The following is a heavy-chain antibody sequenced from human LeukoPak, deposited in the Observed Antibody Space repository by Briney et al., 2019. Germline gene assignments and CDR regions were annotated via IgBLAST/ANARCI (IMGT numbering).Heavy chain of an antibody. CDR2: ISPRSETI. CDR1: GFSFNRRG. J-gene: IGHJ6*03. Sequence: GGSLRLSCATSGFSFNRRGMNWVGHPPGKGLEWVSYISPRSETIYNAEYVKGRFTVSRDDSKDSLYLQMHTLRAEDTAVYYCARIDGPTVFTYYMDLWGKGTTVTVAS. V-gene: IGHV3-48*04. CDR3: ARIDGPTVFTYYMDL. D-gene: IGHD3-16*01.